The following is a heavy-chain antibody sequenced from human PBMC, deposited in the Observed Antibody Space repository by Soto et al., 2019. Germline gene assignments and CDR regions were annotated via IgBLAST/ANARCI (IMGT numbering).Heavy chain of an antibody. CDR3: TRDHYGRGFSSGAFDS. CDR1: GFTFGDYA. CDR2: IKSKAFGGTP. J-gene: IGHJ4*02. V-gene: IGHV3-49*03. Sequence: SLSLSCSPSGFTFGDYAMNWFRQAPGKGLEWVGFIKSKAFGGTPEYAASVKGRFTISRDDSMSIAYLQMNSLKTDDTAVYYCTRDHYGRGFSSGAFDSWGQGTPVTVSS. D-gene: IGHD5-18*01.